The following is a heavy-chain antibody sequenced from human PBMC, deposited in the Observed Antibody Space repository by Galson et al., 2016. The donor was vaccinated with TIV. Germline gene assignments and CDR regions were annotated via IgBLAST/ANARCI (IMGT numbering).Heavy chain of an antibody. D-gene: IGHD2-2*01. Sequence: SLRLSCAASGFTFSSYEMNWVRQAPGKGLEWVSYIIESGRSTYYADSVKGRFSISRDNAKNSLYLQMSSLRAEDTAVYYCARGRGYWDTTSCYVDYWGQGPLITVSS. V-gene: IGHV3-48*03. J-gene: IGHJ4*02. CDR1: GFTFSSYE. CDR3: ARGRGYWDTTSCYVDY. CDR2: IIESGRST.